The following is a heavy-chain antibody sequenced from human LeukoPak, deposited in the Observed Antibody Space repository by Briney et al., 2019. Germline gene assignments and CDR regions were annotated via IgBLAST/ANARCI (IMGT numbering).Heavy chain of an antibody. CDR2: ISYDGSNK. D-gene: IGHD3-10*01. Sequence: TGGSLRLSCAASGFTFSSYGMHWARQAPGKGLEWVAVISYDGSNKYYADSVKGRFTISRDNSKNTLYLQMNSLRAGDTAVYYCAANSGSYYNSFDYWGQGTLVTVSS. CDR1: GFTFSSYG. J-gene: IGHJ4*02. V-gene: IGHV3-30*03. CDR3: AANSGSYYNSFDY.